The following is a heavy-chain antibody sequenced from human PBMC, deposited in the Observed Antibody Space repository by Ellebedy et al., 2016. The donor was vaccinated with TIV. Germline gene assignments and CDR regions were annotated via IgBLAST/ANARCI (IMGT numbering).Heavy chain of an antibody. J-gene: IGHJ4*02. CDR2: MNPKSGNT. Sequence: AASVKVSCKASEDTFSNYEINWVRQAFGQGLEWMGWMNPKSGNTGYAQEFQGRLTMTRNTFISTAYMELSSLKSEDTALYYCATQGATGFDYWGQGSLVTVSS. D-gene: IGHD1-26*01. V-gene: IGHV1-8*01. CDR1: EDTFSNYE. CDR3: ATQGATGFDY.